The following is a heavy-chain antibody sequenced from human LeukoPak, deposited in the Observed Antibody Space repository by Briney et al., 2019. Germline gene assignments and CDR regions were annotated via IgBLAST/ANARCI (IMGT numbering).Heavy chain of an antibody. CDR3: ARDPYGMDV. CDR1: GFTFSSYG. J-gene: IGHJ6*02. CDR2: IWNDGSNK. Sequence: PGGSLRLSCAASGFTFSSYGMQWVRQAPGKGLEWVAVIWNDGSNKYYADSVKGRFTISRDNSKNTLCLQMNSLRAEDTAVYYCARDPYGMDVWGQGTTVTVSS. V-gene: IGHV3-33*01.